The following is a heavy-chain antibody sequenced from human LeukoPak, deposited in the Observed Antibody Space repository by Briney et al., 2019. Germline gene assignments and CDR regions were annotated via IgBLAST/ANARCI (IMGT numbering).Heavy chain of an antibody. V-gene: IGHV4-31*03. D-gene: IGHD2-21*02. CDR3: ARALLPFSYCGGDCYALGY. Sequence: PSETLSLTCTVSGGSISSGGYYWSWIRQHPGKGLEWIGYIYYSGSTYHNPSLKSRVTISVDTSKNQFSLKLSSVTAADTAVYYCARALLPFSYCGGDCYALGYWGQGTLVTVSS. CDR1: GGSISSGGYY. CDR2: IYYSGST. J-gene: IGHJ4*02.